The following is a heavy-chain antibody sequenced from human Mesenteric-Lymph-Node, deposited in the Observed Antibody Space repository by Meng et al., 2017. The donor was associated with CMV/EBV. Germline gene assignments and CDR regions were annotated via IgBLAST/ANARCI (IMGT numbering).Heavy chain of an antibody. CDR2: ISGSGGST. V-gene: IGHV3-23*01. D-gene: IGHD3-3*01. Sequence: GESLKISCAASGFTFSSYAMSWVRQAPGKGLEWVSSISGSGGSTYYADSVKGRFTISRDNSKNTLYLQMNSLRAEDTAVYYCAKDGQGFWSGYRAEYFQHWGQGTLVTVSS. CDR3: AKDGQGFWSGYRAEYFQH. CDR1: GFTFSSYA. J-gene: IGHJ1*01.